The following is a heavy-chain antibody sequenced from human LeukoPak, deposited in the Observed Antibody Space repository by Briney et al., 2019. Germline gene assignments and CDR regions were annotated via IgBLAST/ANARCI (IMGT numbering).Heavy chain of an antibody. D-gene: IGHD1-26*01. CDR2: IYTSGST. V-gene: IGHV4-61*02. Sequence: SQTLSLTCTVSSGSISSGSYYWSWIRQPAGKGLEWIGRIYTSGSTNYNPSLKSRVTISVDTSKNQFSLKLSSVTAADTAVYYCARGVGYWGQGTLVTVSS. J-gene: IGHJ4*02. CDR1: SGSISSGSYY. CDR3: ARGVGY.